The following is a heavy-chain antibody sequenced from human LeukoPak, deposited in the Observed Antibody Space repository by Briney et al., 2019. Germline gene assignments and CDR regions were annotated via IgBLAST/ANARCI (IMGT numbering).Heavy chain of an antibody. D-gene: IGHD6-19*01. CDR1: GGSISTYY. CDR3: ARYAVAGFFWFDP. CDR2: IYYTGST. J-gene: IGHJ5*02. V-gene: IGHV4-59*08. Sequence: SETLSLTCTVSGGSISTYYWSWVRQSPGKGLEWIGHIYYTGSTNYNPSLKSRVAMSVDTSKNQFSLKLSSVTAADTAVYYCARYAVAGFFWFDPWGQGTLVTVSS.